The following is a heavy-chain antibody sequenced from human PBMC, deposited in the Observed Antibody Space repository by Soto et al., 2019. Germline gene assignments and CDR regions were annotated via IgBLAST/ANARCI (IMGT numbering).Heavy chain of an antibody. J-gene: IGHJ4*02. V-gene: IGHV4-61*01. Sequence: PSETLSLTCTVSGGSVSSGSYYWSWIRQPPGKGLEWIGYIYYSGSTTYNPSLKSRVTISVDTSKNQFSLKLSSVTAADTAVYYCARESYDSSGYYPPYPDYWGQGTLVTVSS. CDR2: IYYSGST. CDR1: GGSVSSGSYY. D-gene: IGHD3-22*01. CDR3: ARESYDSSGYYPPYPDY.